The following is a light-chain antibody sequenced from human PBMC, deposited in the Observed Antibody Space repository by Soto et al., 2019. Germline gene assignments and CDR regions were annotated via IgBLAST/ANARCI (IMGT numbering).Light chain of an antibody. CDR3: SSYAGSNNPFV. CDR1: SSDVGGYNY. CDR2: EVT. V-gene: IGLV2-8*01. Sequence: QSVLTQPPSASGSPGQSVTISCTGTSSDVGGYNYVSWYHQHPGEAPKLMIYEVTKRPSGVPHRFSGSKSGNTASLTVSGLQAEDEADYYCSSYAGSNNPFVFGTGTKLTVL. J-gene: IGLJ1*01.